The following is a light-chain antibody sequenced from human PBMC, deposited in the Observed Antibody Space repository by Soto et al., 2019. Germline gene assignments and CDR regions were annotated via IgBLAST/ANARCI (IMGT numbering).Light chain of an antibody. Sequence: QSALTQPASVSGSPGQSITISCTGTSSDVGGYNYVSWYQQHPGKAPKFMIYDVSNRPSGVSIRFSGSKSGNTASLTISGLQAEDEADYYCNSYTTSNTRQIVFGTGTKLTVL. CDR1: SSDVGGYNY. V-gene: IGLV2-14*01. CDR2: DVS. CDR3: NSYTTSNTRQIV. J-gene: IGLJ1*01.